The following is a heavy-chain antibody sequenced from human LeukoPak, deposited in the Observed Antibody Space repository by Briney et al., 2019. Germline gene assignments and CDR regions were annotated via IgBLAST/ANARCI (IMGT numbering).Heavy chain of an antibody. D-gene: IGHD2-2*01. Sequence: GGSLRLSCAASGFTFSSYSMNWVRQAPGKGLEGVSYISSSSSTIYYADSVKGRFTISRDNAKNSLYLQMNSLRAEDTAVYYCARENPYCSSTSCPEVDAFDIWGQGTMVTVSS. V-gene: IGHV3-48*01. J-gene: IGHJ3*02. CDR2: ISSSSSTI. CDR3: ARENPYCSSTSCPEVDAFDI. CDR1: GFTFSSYS.